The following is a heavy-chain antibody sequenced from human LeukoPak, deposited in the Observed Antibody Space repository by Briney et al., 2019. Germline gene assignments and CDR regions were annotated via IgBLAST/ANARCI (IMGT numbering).Heavy chain of an antibody. D-gene: IGHD3-16*01. CDR1: GGSFSGYY. J-gene: IGHJ3*02. CDR2: INHSGST. Sequence: SETLSLTCAVYGGSFSGYYWSWIRQPPGKGLEWIGEINHSGSTNYNPSLKSRVTISVGTSKNQFSLKLSSVTAADTAVYFCARGRYGRRAFDIWGQGTMVAVSS. CDR3: ARGRYGRRAFDI. V-gene: IGHV4-34*01.